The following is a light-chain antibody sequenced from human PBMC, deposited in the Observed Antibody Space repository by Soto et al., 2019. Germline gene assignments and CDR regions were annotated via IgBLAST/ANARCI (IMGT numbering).Light chain of an antibody. CDR2: GAS. J-gene: IGKJ2*01. CDR1: QSVNRK. Sequence: VLTQSQATLSVSPGERATLSCRASQSVNRKLAWYQQKPGQGPRLLIYGASTRATDIPARFSGSGSGTEFTLTISSLQSEDVSVYFCQHYNFWPHSFGQGTKVDIK. CDR3: QHYNFWPHS. V-gene: IGKV3-15*01.